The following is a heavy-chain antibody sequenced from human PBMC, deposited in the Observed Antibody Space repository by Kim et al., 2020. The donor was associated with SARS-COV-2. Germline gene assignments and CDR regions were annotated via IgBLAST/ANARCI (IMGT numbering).Heavy chain of an antibody. J-gene: IGHJ5*02. V-gene: IGHV3-30-3*01. CDR2: ISYDGSNK. Sequence: GGSLRLSCAASGFTFSSYAMHWVRQAPGKGLEWVAVISYDGSNKYYADSVKGRFTISRDNSKNTLYLQMNSLRTEDTAVYYCARPNNFPLLRFLEPPRMGLDPWGQGTLVTVSS. CDR1: GFTFSSYA. CDR3: ARPNNFPLLRFLEPPRMGLDP. D-gene: IGHD3-3*01.